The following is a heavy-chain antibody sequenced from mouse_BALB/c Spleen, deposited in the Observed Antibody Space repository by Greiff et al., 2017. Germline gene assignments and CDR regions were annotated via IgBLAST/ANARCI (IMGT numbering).Heavy chain of an antibody. CDR1: GYTFTDYA. D-gene: IGHD1-1*01. Sequence: VQLQQSGAELVRPGVSVKISCKGSGYTFTDYAMHWVKQSHAKSLEWIGVISTYYGDASYNQKFKGKATMTVDKSSSTAYMELARLTSEDSAIYYCARDYYGSSEFDYWGQGTTLTVSS. J-gene: IGHJ2*01. CDR3: ARDYYGSSEFDY. CDR2: ISTYYGDA. V-gene: IGHV1S137*01.